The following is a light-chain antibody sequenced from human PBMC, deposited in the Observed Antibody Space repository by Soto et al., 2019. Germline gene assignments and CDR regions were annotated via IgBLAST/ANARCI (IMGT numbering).Light chain of an antibody. CDR1: SSDFGGYNY. Sequence: QSVLTQPASVSGPPGQSSTISCTGTSSDFGGYNYVSWYQQHPGKAPKLMIYDVSNRPSGVSNRFSGSKSGNTASLTISGLQAEDEADYYCSSYTSSSTLYVFGTGTKVTVL. CDR3: SSYTSSSTLYV. J-gene: IGLJ1*01. V-gene: IGLV2-14*01. CDR2: DVS.